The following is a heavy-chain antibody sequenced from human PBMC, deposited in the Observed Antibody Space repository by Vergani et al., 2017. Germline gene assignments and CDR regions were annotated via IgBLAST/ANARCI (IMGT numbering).Heavy chain of an antibody. V-gene: IGHV3-23*01. CDR3: AKAKPRNSGYDYLYYDHAMDV. CDR2: ISGSGGST. Sequence: EVQLLESGGDLVQPGGSLRLSCAASGFTFNHYAMNWVRQAPGKGLEWVSGISGSGGSTYYAGSVKGRFTISRDSSKHTLYLQMNSLSAGDTAVYYCAKAKPRNSGYDYLYYDHAMDVWGQGTTVTVSS. J-gene: IGHJ6*02. CDR1: GFTFNHYA. D-gene: IGHD5-12*01.